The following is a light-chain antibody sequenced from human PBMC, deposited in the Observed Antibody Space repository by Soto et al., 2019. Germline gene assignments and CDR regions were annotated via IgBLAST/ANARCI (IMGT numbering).Light chain of an antibody. V-gene: IGKV3D-20*02. CDR2: DAS. Sequence: EIVFTQSPGTMSLSPGARAALSCIVMQSLSSSQSACYQQQPGQAPSLLIHDASSRATGIPARFSGSGSGTDFTLTISSLEPEDSAVYYCQQRNIWPPVTFGQGTRLEIK. CDR1: QSLSSSQ. J-gene: IGKJ5*01. CDR3: QQRNIWPPVT.